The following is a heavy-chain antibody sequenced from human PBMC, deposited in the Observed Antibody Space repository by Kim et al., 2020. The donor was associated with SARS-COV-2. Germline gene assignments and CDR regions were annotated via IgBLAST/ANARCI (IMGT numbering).Heavy chain of an antibody. D-gene: IGHD6-25*01. CDR2: ISAYNGNT. CDR1: GYTFTSYG. Sequence: ASVKVSCKASGYTFTSYGISWVRQAPGQGLEWMGWISAYNGNTNYAQKLQGRVTMTTDTSTSTAYMELRSLRSDDTAVYYCARDWEEVATGGWFDPWGQGTLVTVSS. J-gene: IGHJ5*02. CDR3: ARDWEEVATGGWFDP. V-gene: IGHV1-18*04.